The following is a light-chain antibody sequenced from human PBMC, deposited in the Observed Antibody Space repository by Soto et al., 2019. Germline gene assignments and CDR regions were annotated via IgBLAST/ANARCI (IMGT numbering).Light chain of an antibody. Sequence: EIVLTQSPATLSLSPGERATLSCRASQSVSSSYLAWYQQKPGQAPRLLIYGASSRATGIPDRFSGSGSGTEFTLTISRLEPEDFAVYYCQQYSSLPLTFGQGTEVEIK. CDR3: QQYSSLPLT. CDR2: GAS. V-gene: IGKV3-20*01. CDR1: QSVSSSY. J-gene: IGKJ1*01.